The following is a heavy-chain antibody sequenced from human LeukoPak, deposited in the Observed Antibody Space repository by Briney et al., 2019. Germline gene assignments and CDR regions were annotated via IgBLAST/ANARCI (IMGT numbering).Heavy chain of an antibody. J-gene: IGHJ4*02. CDR3: ARDRGLRYFDWLKGIYYFDY. CDR2: IKQDGSEK. Sequence: TGGSLRLSCAASGFTFSSYWMSWVRQAPGKGLEWVANIKQDGSEKYYVDSVKGRFTISRDNAKNSLYLQMNSLRAEDTAVYYCARDRGLRYFDWLKGIYYFDYWGQGTLVTVSS. D-gene: IGHD3-9*01. CDR1: GFTFSSYW. V-gene: IGHV3-7*04.